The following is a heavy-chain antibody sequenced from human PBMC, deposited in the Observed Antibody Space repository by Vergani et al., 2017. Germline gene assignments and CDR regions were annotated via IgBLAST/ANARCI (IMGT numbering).Heavy chain of an antibody. V-gene: IGHV4-39*01. CDR1: GGSISSSSHF. CDR3: ARHDSGHYDSSDYGLDV. CDR2: IYYSGST. Sequence: QLQLHKSGPGLVKPSETLSLTCTLSGGSISSSSHFWGWLRQTPGKGLEWIGSIYYSGSTYYNPSLKSRVSISVDTSKNQFSLKLSSVTAADSAVYYCARHDSGHYDSSDYGLDVWGQGTTVTVSS. D-gene: IGHD3-16*01. J-gene: IGHJ6*02.